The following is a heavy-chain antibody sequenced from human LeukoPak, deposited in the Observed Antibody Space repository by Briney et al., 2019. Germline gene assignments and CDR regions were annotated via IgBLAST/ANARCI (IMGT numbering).Heavy chain of an antibody. D-gene: IGHD3-10*01. V-gene: IGHV3-30*04. CDR2: ISYGETNY. CDR3: ARARTGSYYSTFEH. J-gene: IGHJ1*01. CDR1: GFTFSAYA. Sequence: GWSLRLSCTASGFTFSAYAMHWVRQAPGKGLEWVAVISYGETNYYYAESVKGRFSISRDDSKNTLVLQMNSLTTEDTGVYYCARARTGSYYSTFEHWGPGTLVSVSS.